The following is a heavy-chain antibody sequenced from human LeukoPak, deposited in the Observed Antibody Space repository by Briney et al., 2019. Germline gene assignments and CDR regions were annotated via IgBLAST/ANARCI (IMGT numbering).Heavy chain of an antibody. CDR1: GYGFASYW. V-gene: IGHV5-51*01. CDR2: IYPGDSDT. J-gene: IGHJ4*02. D-gene: IGHD3-10*01. Sequence: GESLKISCKGSGYGFASYWIGWVLQMPGKGLEWMGIIYPGDSDTKYSPSFQGQVTISADKSISTAYLQWSSLRASDTAIYYCARQYGSGSYYNPFDSWGQGTLVTVSS. CDR3: ARQYGSGSYYNPFDS.